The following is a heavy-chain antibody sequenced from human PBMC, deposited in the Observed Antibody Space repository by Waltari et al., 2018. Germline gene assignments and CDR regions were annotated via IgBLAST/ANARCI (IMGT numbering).Heavy chain of an antibody. CDR3: ARGTITGTTMNWFDP. CDR1: GFTVSSNY. CDR2: IYSGGST. Sequence: EVQLVESGGGLIQPGGSLRLSCAASGFTVSSNYMSWFRQAPGKGLEWVSVIYSGGSTYYADSVKGRFTISRDNSKNTLYLQMNSLRAEDTAVYYCARGTITGTTMNWFDPWGQGTLVTVSS. D-gene: IGHD1-7*01. J-gene: IGHJ5*02. V-gene: IGHV3-53*01.